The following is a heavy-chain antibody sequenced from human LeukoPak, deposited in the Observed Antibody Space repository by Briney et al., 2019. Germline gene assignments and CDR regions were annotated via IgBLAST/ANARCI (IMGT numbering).Heavy chain of an antibody. J-gene: IGHJ4*02. CDR3: ARGQWFGESPPFDY. CDR2: INHSGST. D-gene: IGHD3-10*01. Sequence: SETLSLTCAVYGGSFSGYYWSWIRQPPGKGLEWIGEINHSGSTNYNPSLKSRVTISVDTSKNQFSLKLSSVTAADTAVCYCARGQWFGESPPFDYWGQGTLVTVSS. V-gene: IGHV4-34*01. CDR1: GGSFSGYY.